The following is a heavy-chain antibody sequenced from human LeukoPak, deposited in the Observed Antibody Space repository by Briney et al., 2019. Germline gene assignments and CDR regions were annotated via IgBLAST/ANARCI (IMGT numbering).Heavy chain of an antibody. Sequence: ASVKVCCKASGGTFSSYAISWVRQAPGQGLEWMGGIIPIFGTANYAQKFQGRVTIIADKSTSTAYMELSSLRSEDTAVYYCARDRNPGEINIMDVWGKGTTVTVSS. CDR2: IIPIFGTA. CDR1: GGTFSSYA. CDR3: ARDRNPGEINIMDV. J-gene: IGHJ6*04. V-gene: IGHV1-69*06. D-gene: IGHD3-10*01.